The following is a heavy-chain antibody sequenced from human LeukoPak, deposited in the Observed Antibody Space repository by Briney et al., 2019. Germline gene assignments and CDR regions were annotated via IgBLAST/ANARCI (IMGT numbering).Heavy chain of an antibody. J-gene: IGHJ4*02. D-gene: IGHD1-14*01. CDR2: ISWNSGSI. Sequence: GRSLRLSCAASGFTFDDYAMHWVRQAPGKGLEWVSGISWNSGSIGYADSVKGRFTISRDNAKNSLYLQMNSLRAEDTALYYCAKDVMGGSTTGTFDYWGQGTLVTVSS. V-gene: IGHV3-9*01. CDR3: AKDVMGGSTTGTFDY. CDR1: GFTFDDYA.